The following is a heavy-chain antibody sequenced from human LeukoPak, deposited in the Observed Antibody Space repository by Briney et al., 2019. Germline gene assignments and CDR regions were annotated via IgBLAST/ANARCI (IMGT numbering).Heavy chain of an antibody. D-gene: IGHD2-21*01. J-gene: IGHJ5*02. CDR1: GASISSSSNY. CDR2: IYYSESA. CDR3: ARDSLLFPTSNWFDP. Sequence: SETLSLTCTVSGASISSSSNYWGWIRQPPGQGLEWIGSIYYSESANYNTSLKSRVTISVDTSKNQFSLKLSSVTAADTAVYYCARDSLLFPTSNWFDPWGQGTLVTVSS. V-gene: IGHV4-39*07.